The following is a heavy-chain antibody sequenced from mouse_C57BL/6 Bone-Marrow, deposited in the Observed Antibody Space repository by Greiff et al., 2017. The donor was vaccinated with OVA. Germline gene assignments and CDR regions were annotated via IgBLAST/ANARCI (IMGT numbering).Heavy chain of an antibody. CDR3: ARPDSSGYKRYFDY. CDR2: INPNNGGT. D-gene: IGHD3-2*02. J-gene: IGHJ2*01. CDR1: GYTFTDYN. V-gene: IGHV1-22*01. Sequence: EVKLQESGPELVKPGASVKMSCKASGYTFTDYNMHWVKQSHGKSLEWIGYINPNNGGTSYNQKFKGKATLTVNKSSSTAYMELRSLTSEDSAVYYCARPDSSGYKRYFDYWGQGTTLTVSS.